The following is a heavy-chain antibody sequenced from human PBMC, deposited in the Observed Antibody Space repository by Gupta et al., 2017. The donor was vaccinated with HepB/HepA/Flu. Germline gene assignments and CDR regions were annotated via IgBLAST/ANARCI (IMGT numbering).Heavy chain of an antibody. CDR2: IWYDGRNK. D-gene: IGHD1-20*01. CDR3: GRDLNNWDNSAFAY. J-gene: IGHJ4*02. V-gene: IGHV3-33*01. CDR1: GFNFDTYG. Sequence: QVQLVASGGGVVQPGRSLRLSCAASGFNFDTYGINWVRQGPGKGLEWVANIWYDGRNKYYADSVKGRFTISRDNSKNTVFLQMNSLRAEDTAVYYCGRDLNNWDNSAFAYWGQGTLVTVS.